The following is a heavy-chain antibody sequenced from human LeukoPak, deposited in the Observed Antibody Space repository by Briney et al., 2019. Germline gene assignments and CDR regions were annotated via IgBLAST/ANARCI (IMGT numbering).Heavy chain of an antibody. D-gene: IGHD4-11*01. CDR3: ARQGNGYSNHKLMSFDY. Sequence: PGESLKISCKGSGYSFTNYWIGWVRQMPGKGLEWMGIIYPDDSDTTYSPSFQGQVTISVDKSISTAYLQWRSLKASGTAMYYCARQGNGYSNHKLMSFDYWGQGTLVTVSS. J-gene: IGHJ4*02. V-gene: IGHV5-51*01. CDR1: GYSFTNYW. CDR2: IYPDDSDT.